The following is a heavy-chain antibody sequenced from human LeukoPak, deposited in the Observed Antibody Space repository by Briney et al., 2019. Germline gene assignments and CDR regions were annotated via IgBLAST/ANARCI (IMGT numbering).Heavy chain of an antibody. Sequence: PGGSLRLSCAASGFTFSSYWMHWVRQAPGKGLVWVSRINSDGSRTTYADSVKGRFTISRDNAKNTLYLQMNSLRAEDTAVCYCARADGGNVHFDYWGQGTLVTVSS. CDR3: ARADGGNVHFDY. D-gene: IGHD4-23*01. CDR2: INSDGSRT. V-gene: IGHV3-74*01. J-gene: IGHJ4*02. CDR1: GFTFSSYW.